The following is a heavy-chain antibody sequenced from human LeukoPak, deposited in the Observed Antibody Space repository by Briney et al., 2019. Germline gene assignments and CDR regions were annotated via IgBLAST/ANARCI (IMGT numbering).Heavy chain of an antibody. CDR2: INGDGSSK. D-gene: IGHD4-17*01. CDR3: ARVRYDYYGMDV. Sequence: GGSLRLSCAASGFTFSSYWMHWVRQAPGKGLVWVSRINGDGSSKSYADSVKGRFTISRDNAKNTLYLQMNSLRAEDTAVYYCARVRYDYYGMDVWGQGTTVTVSS. J-gene: IGHJ6*02. CDR1: GFTFSSYW. V-gene: IGHV3-74*01.